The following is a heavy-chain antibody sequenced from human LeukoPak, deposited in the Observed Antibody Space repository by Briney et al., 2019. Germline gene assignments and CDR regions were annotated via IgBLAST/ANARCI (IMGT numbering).Heavy chain of an antibody. J-gene: IGHJ3*02. V-gene: IGHV3-23*01. CDR2: VSGSGGST. CDR1: GFTFASYA. Sequence: GGSLRLSCAASGFTFASYAMSWVRQAPGKGLEWVSAVSGSGGSTYYADSVKGRFTISRDNSKNTLYLQMNSLRAEDTAVYYCAKDQEAYSSGWYDAFDIWGQGTMVTVSS. D-gene: IGHD6-19*01. CDR3: AKDQEAYSSGWYDAFDI.